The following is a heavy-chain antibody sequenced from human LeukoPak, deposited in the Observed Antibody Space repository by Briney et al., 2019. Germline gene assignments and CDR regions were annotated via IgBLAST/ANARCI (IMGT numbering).Heavy chain of an antibody. CDR1: GGSISSYY. V-gene: IGHV4-4*07. CDR3: ARSSGRIYSSSRFDY. CDR2: IYTSGST. D-gene: IGHD6-6*01. Sequence: SETLYLTCNVSGGSISSYYWSWIRQPAGKGLEWIGRIYTSGSTNYNPSLKSRVTMSLDTSKNQFSLKLSSVTAADTAVYYCARSSGRIYSSSRFDYWGQGTLVTVSS. J-gene: IGHJ4*02.